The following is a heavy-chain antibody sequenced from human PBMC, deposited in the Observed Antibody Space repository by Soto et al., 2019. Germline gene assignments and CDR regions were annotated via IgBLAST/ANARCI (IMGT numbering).Heavy chain of an antibody. CDR3: ARDYGGKASFDY. Sequence: SETLSPPCPVSGGLSRGYDWRWIRPPPGRGLEGIGEINSRGTTNYTPSLKGRVPIPVDTSKNQFSLKLSSVTAADTAVYYCARDYGGKASFDYWGQGTLVTVSS. CDR1: GGLSRGYD. D-gene: IGHD4-17*01. V-gene: IGHV4-34*01. J-gene: IGHJ4*02. CDR2: INSRGTT.